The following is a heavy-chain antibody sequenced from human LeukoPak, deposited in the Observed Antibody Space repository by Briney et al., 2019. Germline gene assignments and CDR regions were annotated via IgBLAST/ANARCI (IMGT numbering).Heavy chain of an antibody. V-gene: IGHV3-30*02. CDR1: GFSFSNFG. D-gene: IGHD4-17*01. Sequence: PGGSLRLSCAASGFSFSNFGLHWVRRAPGEGLEWVALIRSDGSSKNYADSVKGRFTISRDASKNTVFLQMNSLRADDTAVYFCAKWSGDFPSYYLDYWGQGTLVTVSS. CDR3: AKWSGDFPSYYLDY. J-gene: IGHJ4*02. CDR2: IRSDGSSK.